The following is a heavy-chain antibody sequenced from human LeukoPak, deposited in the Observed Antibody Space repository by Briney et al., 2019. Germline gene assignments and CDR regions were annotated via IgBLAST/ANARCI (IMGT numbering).Heavy chain of an antibody. V-gene: IGHV3-30*14. CDR3: GRDDAAVYNYGIQY. D-gene: IGHD5/OR15-5a*01. CDR1: GFTFSSYA. J-gene: IGHJ4*02. Sequence: PGRSLRLSCAASGFTFSSYAMHWVRQAPGKGLEWVAVISYDGSNKYYADSVKGPFTISRDNSKNTLYLQMNNLRAEDTAVYFCGRDDAAVYNYGIQYWGQGTLVSVSS. CDR2: ISYDGSNK.